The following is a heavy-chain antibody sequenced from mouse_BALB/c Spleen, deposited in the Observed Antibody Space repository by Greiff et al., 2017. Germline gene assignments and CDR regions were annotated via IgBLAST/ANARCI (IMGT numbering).Heavy chain of an antibody. CDR1: GFTFSSYT. Sequence: EVQVVESGGGLVQPGGSLKLSCAASGFTFSSYTMSWVRQTPEKRLEWVAYISNGGGSTYYPDTVKGRFTISRDNAKNTLYLQMSSLKSEDTAMYYCARHEGSRYYYAIDYWGQGTSVTVSS. CDR2: ISNGGGST. V-gene: IGHV5-12-2*01. D-gene: IGHD1-1*01. J-gene: IGHJ4*01. CDR3: ARHEGSRYYYAIDY.